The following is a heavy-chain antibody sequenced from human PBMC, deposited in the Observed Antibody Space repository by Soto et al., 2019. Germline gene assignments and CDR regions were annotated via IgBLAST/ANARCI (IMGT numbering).Heavy chain of an antibody. J-gene: IGHJ4*02. D-gene: IGHD1-1*01. CDR1: GFSLSTSGVG. V-gene: IGHV2-5*01. CDR2: IYWNEDK. Sequence: QITLKESGPTLVKPTQTLTLTCTFSGFSLSTSGVGVGWIRQPPGKALEWLALIYWNEDKRYSPSLKSRLTHSKDTSKNQVVRTITNMNPVDTATYYCAHRRDWNYVDYWGQGTLVTVSS. CDR3: AHRRDWNYVDY.